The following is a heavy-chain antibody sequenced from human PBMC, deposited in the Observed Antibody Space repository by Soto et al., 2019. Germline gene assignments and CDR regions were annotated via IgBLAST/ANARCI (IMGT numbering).Heavy chain of an antibody. V-gene: IGHV4-61*01. Sequence: QVQLQESGPGLVKPSETLSLTCTVSGGSVSSGSYYWSWIRQPPGKGLEWIGYIYYSGSTNYNPSLKSRVTISVDTSKNQFSLKLSSVTAADTAVYYCARDFGGFCDYWGQGTLVTVFS. J-gene: IGHJ4*02. D-gene: IGHD6-25*01. CDR2: IYYSGST. CDR1: GGSVSSGSYY. CDR3: ARDFGGFCDY.